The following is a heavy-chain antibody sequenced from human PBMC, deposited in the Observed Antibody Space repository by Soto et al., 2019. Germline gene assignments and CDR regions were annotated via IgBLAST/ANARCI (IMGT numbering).Heavy chain of an antibody. D-gene: IGHD3-9*01. Sequence: PSETLSLTCTVSGGSISSGDYYWSWIRQPPGKGLEWIGYIYYSGSTYYNPSLKSRVTISVDTSKNQFSLKLSSVTAEDTAVYYCAKGRLRYFDWPDAFDIWGQGTMVTVSS. CDR2: IYYSGST. V-gene: IGHV4-30-4*01. J-gene: IGHJ3*02. CDR3: AKGRLRYFDWPDAFDI. CDR1: GGSISSGDYY.